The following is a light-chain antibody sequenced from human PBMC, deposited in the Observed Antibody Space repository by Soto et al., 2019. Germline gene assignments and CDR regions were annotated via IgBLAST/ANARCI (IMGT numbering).Light chain of an antibody. V-gene: IGKV3-15*01. CDR2: GAS. CDR3: QQYDTWPRT. CDR1: HSVSTN. Sequence: IVVSQSPASLSVPKGERATLSCRASHSVSTNFAWYLQKPGQAPRLLIYGASTRATAVPARFTASGSGTEFTLSISSLQSDDLGVYYCQQYDTWPRTFGQGT. J-gene: IGKJ5*01.